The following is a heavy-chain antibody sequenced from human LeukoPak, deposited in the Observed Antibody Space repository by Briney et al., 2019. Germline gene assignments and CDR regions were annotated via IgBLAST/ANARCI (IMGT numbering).Heavy chain of an antibody. Sequence: GGSLRLSCAASAVTFSTSWLSWFRQAPGKGLEWVANIKQDGSQTHYVDSVKGRFTISRDNAKNSLYLQMNSLRAEDTAVYYCARVRRNAMDVWGQGTTVTVSS. J-gene: IGHJ6*02. CDR3: ARVRRNAMDV. CDR2: IKQDGSQT. CDR1: AVTFSTSW. V-gene: IGHV3-7*02.